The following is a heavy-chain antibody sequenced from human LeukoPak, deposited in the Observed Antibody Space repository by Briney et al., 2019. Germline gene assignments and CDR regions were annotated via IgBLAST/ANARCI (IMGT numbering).Heavy chain of an antibody. V-gene: IGHV4-34*01. D-gene: IGHD6-6*01. CDR2: INLTVST. CDR3: ARDRSSSSGRYYYYYMDV. CDR1: GGSFSGYY. J-gene: IGHJ6*03. Sequence: SETLSLSCAVYGGSFSGYYWSWSRQPPGKGLEWIGEINLTVSTNYNPSLKSRVTISVDTSKSQFSLKLSSVTAADTAVYYCARDRSSSSGRYYYYYMDVWGKGTTVTVSS.